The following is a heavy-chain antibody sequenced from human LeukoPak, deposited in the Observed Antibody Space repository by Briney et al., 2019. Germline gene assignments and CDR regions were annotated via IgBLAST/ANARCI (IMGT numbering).Heavy chain of an antibody. J-gene: IGHJ6*03. CDR2: ISSSSSYI. V-gene: IGHV3-21*01. Sequence: KPGGSLRLSCAASGFTFSSYGMHWVRQAPGKGLEWVSSISSSSSYIYYADSVKGRFTISRDNAKNSLYLQMNSLRAEDTAVYYCARVLYSSSSLQNGHSGYYYYYMDVWGKGTTVTVSS. CDR3: ARVLYSSSSLQNGHSGYYYYYMDV. CDR1: GFTFSSYG. D-gene: IGHD6-6*01.